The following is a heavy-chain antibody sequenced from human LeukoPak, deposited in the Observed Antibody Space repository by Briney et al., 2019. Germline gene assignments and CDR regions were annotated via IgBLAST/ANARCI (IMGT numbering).Heavy chain of an antibody. V-gene: IGHV3-49*04. Sequence: GGSLRLSCTASGFTFGDYAMSWVRQAPGKGLEWVGFIRSKAYGGTTEYAASVKGRFTISRDDSKSIAYLQMDSLKTEDTAVYYCTRGGSSGPDYWGQGTLVTVSS. CDR3: TRGGSSGPDY. J-gene: IGHJ4*02. CDR1: GFTFGDYA. D-gene: IGHD6-19*01. CDR2: IRSKAYGGTT.